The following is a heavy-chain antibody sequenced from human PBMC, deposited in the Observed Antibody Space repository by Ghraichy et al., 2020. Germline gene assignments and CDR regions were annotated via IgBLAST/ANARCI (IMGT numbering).Heavy chain of an antibody. D-gene: IGHD3-16*01. CDR2: INHSGST. V-gene: IGHV4-34*01. CDR1: GGSFSGYY. J-gene: IGHJ4*02. CDR3: ARVGVGSIRV. Sequence: SETLSLTCAVYGGSFSGYYWSGIRQPPGKGLEWIGEINHSGSTNYNPSLKSRVTISVDTSKNQFSLKLSSVTAADTAVYYCARVGVGSIRVWGQGTLVTVSS.